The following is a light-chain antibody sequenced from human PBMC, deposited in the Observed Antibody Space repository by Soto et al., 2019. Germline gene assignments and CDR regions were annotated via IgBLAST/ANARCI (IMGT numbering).Light chain of an antibody. CDR3: AAWDDSLNGAV. CDR2: SNN. Sequence: QSVLTQPPSATGTPGQRVTISCSGSSSNIGSNTVNWYQQLPGTAPKVLIYSNNQRPSGVPDRFSGSKSGTSASLAISGLQSEDEADYYCAAWDDSLNGAVFGGGTQLTV. V-gene: IGLV1-44*01. CDR1: SSNIGSNT. J-gene: IGLJ7*01.